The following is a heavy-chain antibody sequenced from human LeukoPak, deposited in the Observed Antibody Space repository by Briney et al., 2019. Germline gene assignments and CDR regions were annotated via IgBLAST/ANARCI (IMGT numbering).Heavy chain of an antibody. V-gene: IGHV3-7*01. CDR1: GFTFSSYR. CDR3: ARRGLYDAFDI. CDR2: IKQDGSEK. Sequence: GGSLRISCAASGFTFSSYRMSWVRQAPGKGLEWVANIKQDGSEKYYVDSVKGRFTISRDNAKNSLYLQMNSLRAEDTAVYYCARRGLYDAFDIWGQGTMVTVSS. J-gene: IGHJ3*02.